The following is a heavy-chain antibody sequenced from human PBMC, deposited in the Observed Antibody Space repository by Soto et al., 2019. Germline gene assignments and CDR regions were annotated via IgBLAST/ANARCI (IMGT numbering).Heavy chain of an antibody. V-gene: IGHV1-3*04. Sequence: VASVKVSCKTSGYIFTNYPIHWVRQAPGRGLEWVGWIHTANGTTRYSPKLQGRISLRTDTSASTAYMELTRLRFEDTALYYCASNAFDYWGQGTLVTVSS. CDR1: GYIFTNYP. CDR2: IHTANGTT. CDR3: ASNAFDY. J-gene: IGHJ4*02.